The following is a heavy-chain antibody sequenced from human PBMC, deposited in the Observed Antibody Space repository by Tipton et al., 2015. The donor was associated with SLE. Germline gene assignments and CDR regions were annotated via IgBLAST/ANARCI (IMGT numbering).Heavy chain of an antibody. Sequence: SLRLSCAASGFTFSSYEMNWVRQAPGKGLEWVSYISSSGSTIYYADSVKGRFTISRDNAKNSLYLQMNSLRADDTAVYYCTTSSGYYLGNYWGQGTLVTASS. D-gene: IGHD3-22*01. CDR2: ISSSGSTI. J-gene: IGHJ4*02. CDR1: GFTFSSYE. CDR3: TTSSGYYLGNY. V-gene: IGHV3-48*03.